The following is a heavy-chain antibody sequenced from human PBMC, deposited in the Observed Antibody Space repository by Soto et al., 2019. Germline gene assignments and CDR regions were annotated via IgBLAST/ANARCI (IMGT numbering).Heavy chain of an antibody. CDR3: ARLATTVSTPNY. V-gene: IGHV4-39*01. CDR2: IHYRGST. CDR1: GGSVSVDSYY. D-gene: IGHD4-17*01. Sequence: LSLTCAVSGGSVSVDSYYWAWIRQPPGKGLEWIATIHYRGSTYYATSLKSRVTISIDTSKNQFSLMLASVTATDTAFYYCARLATTVSTPNYWGQGTLVTVSS. J-gene: IGHJ4*02.